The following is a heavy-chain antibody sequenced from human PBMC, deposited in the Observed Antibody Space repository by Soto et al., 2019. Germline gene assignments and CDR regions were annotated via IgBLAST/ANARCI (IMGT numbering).Heavy chain of an antibody. J-gene: IGHJ4*02. CDR3: AETTGRAVAGTRKDY. CDR2: IYYSGST. Sequence: QLQLQESGPGLVKPSETLSLTCTVSGGSISSSSYYWGWIRQPPGKGLEWIGSIYYSGSTYYNPSLKSRVTISVDTSKNQFSLKLSSVTAADTAVYYCAETTGRAVAGTRKDYWGQGTLVTVSS. CDR1: GGSISSSSYY. V-gene: IGHV4-39*01. D-gene: IGHD6-19*01.